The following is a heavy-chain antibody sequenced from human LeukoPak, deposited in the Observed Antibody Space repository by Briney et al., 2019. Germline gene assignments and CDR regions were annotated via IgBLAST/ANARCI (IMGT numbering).Heavy chain of an antibody. CDR2: INYNGVT. D-gene: IGHD3-16*02. V-gene: IGHV4-31*03. CDR1: GGSTSSGGYY. J-gene: IGHJ4*02. Sequence: SETLSLTCTVAGGSTSSGGYYWSWIRQHPGKGQEWIGYINYNGVTYYNPSLKSRLTISVVDTSKNQFSLRPNSVTVADTAVYYCARSDYVWGNYRPIPDYWGQGTLVTVSS. CDR3: ARSDYVWGNYRPIPDY.